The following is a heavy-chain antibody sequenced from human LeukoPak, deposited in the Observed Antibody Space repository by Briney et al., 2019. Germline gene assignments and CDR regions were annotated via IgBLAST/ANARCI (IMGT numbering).Heavy chain of an antibody. Sequence: GGSLRLSCAASGFTFDDYAMHWVRQAPGKGLEWVSGISWNSGSIGYADSVKGRFTISGDNAKNSLYLQMNSLRAEDTALYYCARACSSTSCRFDYWGQGTLVTVSS. J-gene: IGHJ4*02. CDR3: ARACSSTSCRFDY. CDR1: GFTFDDYA. CDR2: ISWNSGSI. V-gene: IGHV3-9*01. D-gene: IGHD2-2*01.